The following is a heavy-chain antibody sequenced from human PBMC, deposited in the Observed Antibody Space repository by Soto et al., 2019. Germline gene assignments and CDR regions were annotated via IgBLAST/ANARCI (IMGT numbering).Heavy chain of an antibody. J-gene: IGHJ6*02. CDR2: IYPGDSDT. CDR1: GYSFTSYW. V-gene: IGHV5-51*01. CDR3: ARAIGYCSGGSCYTTDYYYSGMDV. D-gene: IGHD2-15*01. Sequence: GESLKISCKGSGYSFTSYWIGWVRQMPGKGLEWMGIIYPGDSDTRYSPSFQGQVTISADKSISTAYLQWSSLKASDTAMYYCARAIGYCSGGSCYTTDYYYSGMDVWGQGTTVTVSS.